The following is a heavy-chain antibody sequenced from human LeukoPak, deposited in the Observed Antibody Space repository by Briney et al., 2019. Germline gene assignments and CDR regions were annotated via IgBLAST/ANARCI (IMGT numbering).Heavy chain of an antibody. CDR2: INPSGGST. Sequence: GASVKVSCKASGYTFTSYGISWVRQAPGQGLEWMGIINPSGGSTSYAQKFQGRVTMTRDTSTSTVYMELSSLRSEDTAVYYCARGPTVKLDYWGQGTLVTVSS. J-gene: IGHJ4*02. CDR3: ARGPTVKLDY. V-gene: IGHV1-46*01. D-gene: IGHD4-17*01. CDR1: GYTFTSYG.